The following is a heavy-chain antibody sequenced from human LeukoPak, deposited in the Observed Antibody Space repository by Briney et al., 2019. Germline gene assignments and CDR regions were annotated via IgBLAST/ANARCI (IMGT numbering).Heavy chain of an antibody. CDR3: ASSRGLGPYFEY. CDR2: IYCSGST. Sequence: SETQSLICTLSGRAMTSYCSSWTRHPPGKGLECIGYIYCSGSTNYNPSLKSRVTISVDMYKSQFCLKLSSVTAADRAVYYGASSRGLGPYFEYWGQGTLVTVSS. J-gene: IGHJ4*02. V-gene: IGHV4-59*01. CDR1: GRAMTSYC.